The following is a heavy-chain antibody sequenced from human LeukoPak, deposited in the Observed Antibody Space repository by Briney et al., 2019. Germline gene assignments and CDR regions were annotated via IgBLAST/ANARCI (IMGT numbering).Heavy chain of an antibody. Sequence: PSETLSLTCAVYGGSFSGYYWSWIRQPPGKGLEWIGEINHSGSTNYNPSLKSRVTISVDTSKNQFSLKLSSVTATDTAVYYCARGGYGGNSDFGEFDYWGQGTLVTVSS. CDR1: GGSFSGYY. CDR2: INHSGST. V-gene: IGHV4-34*01. J-gene: IGHJ4*02. D-gene: IGHD4-23*01. CDR3: ARGGYGGNSDFGEFDY.